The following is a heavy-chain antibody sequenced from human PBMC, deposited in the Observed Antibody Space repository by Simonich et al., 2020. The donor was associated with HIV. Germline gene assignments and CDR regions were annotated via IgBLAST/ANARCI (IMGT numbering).Heavy chain of an antibody. CDR1: GGSFSGYY. Sequence: QVQLHQWGAGLLKSSETLSLTCAVYGGSFSGYYWNWIRQHPGKGLGWIAEINQGGRTNYNPSLKSRVTILLDTSKNQFSLKLASVTATDTALYYCARSPSENWDYYFDYWSQGTLVTVSS. V-gene: IGHV4-34*01. CDR2: INQGGRT. CDR3: ARSPSENWDYYFDY. J-gene: IGHJ4*02. D-gene: IGHD1-7*01.